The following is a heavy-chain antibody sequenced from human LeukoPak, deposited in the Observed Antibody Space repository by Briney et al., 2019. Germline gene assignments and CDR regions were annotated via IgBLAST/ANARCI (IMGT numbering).Heavy chain of an antibody. V-gene: IGHV3-23*01. CDR1: GFTFSSYG. CDR2: ISGSGGST. D-gene: IGHD3-9*01. Sequence: GGSLRLSCAASGFTFSSYGMSWVRQAPGKGLEWVSAISGSGGSTYYADSVKGRSTISRDNSKNTLYLQMNSLRAEDTAAYYCAKGYYFDILSGYSSLDSWGQGTLVTVSS. CDR3: AKGYYFDILSGYSSLDS. J-gene: IGHJ4*02.